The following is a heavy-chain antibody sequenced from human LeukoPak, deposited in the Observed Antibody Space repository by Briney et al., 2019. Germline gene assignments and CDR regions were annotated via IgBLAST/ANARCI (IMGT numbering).Heavy chain of an antibody. D-gene: IGHD6-6*01. CDR2: INHSGST. J-gene: IGHJ3*02. V-gene: IGHV4-34*01. CDR1: GGSFSGYY. Sequence: SETLSLTCAVYGGSFSGYYWSWIRQPPGKGLEWIGEINHSGSTNYNPSLKSRVTMSVDTSKNQFSLKLSSVTAADTAVYYCARDSSSSGSAFDIWGQGTMVTVSS. CDR3: ARDSSSSGSAFDI.